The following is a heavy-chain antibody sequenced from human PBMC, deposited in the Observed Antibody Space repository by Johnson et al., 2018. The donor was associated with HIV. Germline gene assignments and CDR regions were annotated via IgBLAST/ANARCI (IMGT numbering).Heavy chain of an antibody. CDR2: ISYDGSNK. J-gene: IGHJ3*02. CDR1: GFTFSTYA. D-gene: IGHD3-22*01. Sequence: VQVVESGGGEVQPGRSLRLSCAASGFTFSTYAMHWVRQAPGKGLEWVAVISYDGSNKYYADSVKGRFTISRDNSKNTLFLQMNSLRAEDTAVYYCASLSYYYDSSGYSNDAFDIWGQGTMVTVSS. CDR3: ASLSYYYDSSGYSNDAFDI. V-gene: IGHV3-30-3*01.